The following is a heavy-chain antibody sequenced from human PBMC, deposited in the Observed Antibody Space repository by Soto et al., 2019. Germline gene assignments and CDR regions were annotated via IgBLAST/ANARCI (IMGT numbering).Heavy chain of an antibody. J-gene: IGHJ4*02. CDR3: ARVGGDDFGDSGGFDY. CDR1: VGSIRDYF. V-gene: IGHV4-59*01. D-gene: IGHD4-17*01. CDR2: IYYSGRT. Sequence: SETLSLTCTVSVGSIRDYFWTWFRQPPGKGLEWIGYIYYSGRTNYTPSLKSRVSISVDTSKNHFSLQLRSVTAADTAVYYCARVGGDDFGDSGGFDYWGQGTLVTVSS.